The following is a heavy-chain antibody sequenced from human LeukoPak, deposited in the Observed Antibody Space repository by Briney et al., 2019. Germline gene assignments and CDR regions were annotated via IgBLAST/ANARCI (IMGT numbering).Heavy chain of an antibody. CDR1: GGSISSYY. Sequence: SETLSLTCTVSGGSISSYYWSWIRQPPGKGLEWIGYIYYSGSTNYNPSLKGRVTISVDTSKNQFSLKLSSVTAADTAVYYCARGGVGDYYYYYYYMDVWGKGTTVTVSS. D-gene: IGHD3-16*01. CDR3: ARGGVGDYYYYYYYMDV. J-gene: IGHJ6*03. V-gene: IGHV4-59*01. CDR2: IYYSGST.